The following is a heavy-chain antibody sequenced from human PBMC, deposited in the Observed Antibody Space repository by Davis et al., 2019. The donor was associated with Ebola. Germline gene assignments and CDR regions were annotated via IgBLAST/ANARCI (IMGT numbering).Heavy chain of an antibody. CDR1: GYTFTGYY. D-gene: IGHD3-22*01. V-gene: IGHV1-2*06. CDR2: INPNSGGT. Sequence: ASVKVSCKASGYTFTGYYMHWVRQAPGQGLEWMGRINPNSGGTNYAQKFQGRVTMTRDTSISTAYMELSRLRSDDTAVYYCARESHDSSGASYWGQGTLVTVSS. J-gene: IGHJ4*02. CDR3: ARESHDSSGASY.